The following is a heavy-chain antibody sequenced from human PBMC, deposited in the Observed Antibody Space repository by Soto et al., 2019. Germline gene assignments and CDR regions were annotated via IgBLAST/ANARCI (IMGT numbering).Heavy chain of an antibody. J-gene: IGHJ6*02. CDR3: AIALGVVVAAPPWDV. CDR1: GYTFTSYD. Sequence: ASVKVSCKSSGYTFTSYDINWVRQATGQGLEWMGWMNPNRGNTGYAQKFQGRVTMTRNTSISTAYMEMSSLRSEDTAVYYCAIALGVVVAAPPWDVWGQGTTVTVSS. CDR2: MNPNRGNT. V-gene: IGHV1-8*01. D-gene: IGHD2-15*01.